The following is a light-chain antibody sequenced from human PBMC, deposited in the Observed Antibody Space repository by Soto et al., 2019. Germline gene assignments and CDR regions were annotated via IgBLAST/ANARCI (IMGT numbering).Light chain of an antibody. CDR1: QSVGSN. CDR2: GAS. V-gene: IGKV3-15*01. J-gene: IGKJ1*01. Sequence: EIVMTQSPATLSVSPGERATLSCRASQSVGSNLAWSQLKPGQAPRLLIYGASTRATGIPARFSGSGSGTDFTLTITSLQSEDFAIYFFQQYNNWPPDRTFGQGTKGEIK. CDR3: QQYNNWPPDRT.